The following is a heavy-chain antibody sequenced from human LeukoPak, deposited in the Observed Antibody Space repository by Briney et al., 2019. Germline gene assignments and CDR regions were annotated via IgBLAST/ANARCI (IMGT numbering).Heavy chain of an antibody. Sequence: GGSLRLSCAASGFTFSSYSMNWVRQAPGKGLEWVSYISSSSSTIYYADSVKGRFTISRDNAKNSLYLQMNSLRAEDTAVYYCAKDYDYDILTGYYKREDYWGQGTLVTVSS. D-gene: IGHD3-9*01. V-gene: IGHV3-48*01. CDR2: ISSSSSTI. J-gene: IGHJ4*02. CDR1: GFTFSSYS. CDR3: AKDYDYDILTGYYKREDY.